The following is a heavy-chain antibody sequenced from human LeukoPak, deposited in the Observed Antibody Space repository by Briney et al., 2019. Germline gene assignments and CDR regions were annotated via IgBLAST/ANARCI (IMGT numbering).Heavy chain of an antibody. D-gene: IGHD5-24*01. J-gene: IGHJ6*02. CDR3: ARDQSGDGSLGGMDV. V-gene: IGHV3-30-3*01. CDR1: GFTFSSYA. Sequence: TGGSLRLSCAASGFTFSSYAMHWVRQAPGKGLEWVAVISYDGSNKYYADSVKGRFTISRDNSKNTLYLQMNSLRAEDTAVYYCARDQSGDGSLGGMDVWGQGTTVTVSS. CDR2: ISYDGSNK.